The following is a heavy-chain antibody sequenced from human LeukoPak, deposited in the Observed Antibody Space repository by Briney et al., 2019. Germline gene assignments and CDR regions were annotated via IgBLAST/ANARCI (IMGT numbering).Heavy chain of an antibody. Sequence: GGSLRLSCAASGFTFSSYGMHWVRQAPGKGLEWVAVISYDGSNKCYADSVKGRFTISRDNSKNTLYLQMNSLRAEDTAVYYCAKDYFGRDYDYVWGSYRSFPSGYWGQGTLVTVSS. J-gene: IGHJ4*02. V-gene: IGHV3-30*18. CDR2: ISYDGSNK. D-gene: IGHD3-16*02. CDR1: GFTFSSYG. CDR3: AKDYFGRDYDYVWGSYRSFPSGY.